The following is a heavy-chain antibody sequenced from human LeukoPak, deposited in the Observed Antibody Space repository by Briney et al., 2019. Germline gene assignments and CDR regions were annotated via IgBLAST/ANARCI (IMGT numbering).Heavy chain of an antibody. Sequence: ASVKVSCKASGSTFTNYAMNWVRQAPGQGHEWMGWINTNTGNPTYALDFTGRFVFSLDTSVSTAYLQISNLKAEDTAVYYCARDYHDSSGYHYRDYWGQGTLVTVSS. V-gene: IGHV7-4-1*02. CDR2: INTNTGNP. CDR1: GSTFTNYA. J-gene: IGHJ4*02. CDR3: ARDYHDSSGYHYRDY. D-gene: IGHD3-22*01.